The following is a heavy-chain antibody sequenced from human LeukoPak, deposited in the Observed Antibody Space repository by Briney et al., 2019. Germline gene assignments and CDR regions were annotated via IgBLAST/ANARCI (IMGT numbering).Heavy chain of an antibody. CDR1: GFTFSSYG. Sequence: GGSLRLSCAASGFTFSSYGMSWVRQAPGRGLEWVSVISGSGTNTDYADSVKGRFTISRDDSKNTLYVQMNSLRAEDTAVYYCAKGSRPVVAATFFHYWGQGTLVTVSS. D-gene: IGHD2-15*01. J-gene: IGHJ4*02. CDR2: ISGSGTNT. CDR3: AKGSRPVVAATFFHY. V-gene: IGHV3-23*01.